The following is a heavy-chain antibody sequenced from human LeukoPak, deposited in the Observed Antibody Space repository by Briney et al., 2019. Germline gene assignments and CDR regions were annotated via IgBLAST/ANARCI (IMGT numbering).Heavy chain of an antibody. CDR1: GYTFTSYG. Sequence: ASVKVSCKASGYTFTSYGISWVRQAPGQGVEWMGWISAYNGNTNYAQKLQGRVTMTTDTSTSTAYMELRSLRSDDTAVYYCARDGDIVIWYYYGMDVWGQGTTVTVSS. CDR2: ISAYNGNT. CDR3: ARDGDIVIWYYYGMDV. J-gene: IGHJ6*02. V-gene: IGHV1-18*01. D-gene: IGHD2-15*01.